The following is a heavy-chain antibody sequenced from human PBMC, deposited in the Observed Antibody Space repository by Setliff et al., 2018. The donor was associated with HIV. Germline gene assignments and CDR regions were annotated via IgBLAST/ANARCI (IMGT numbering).Heavy chain of an antibody. CDR1: EFTFSRYW. CDR2: IKDDGTEK. V-gene: IGHV3-7*01. CDR3: ARDQQIGSSTSCYDY. Sequence: GGSLRLSCEASEFTFSRYWMTWVRQAPGKGLEWVAKIKDDGTEKVYVDSVKGRFIISRDNAKNTLYLQMNSLRAEDTAVYYCARDQQIGSSTSCYDYWGQGTLVTVSS. D-gene: IGHD2-2*01. J-gene: IGHJ4*02.